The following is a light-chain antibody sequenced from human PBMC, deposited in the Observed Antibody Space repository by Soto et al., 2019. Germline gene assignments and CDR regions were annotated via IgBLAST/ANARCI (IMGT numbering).Light chain of an antibody. CDR2: DAS. CDR1: QSISTN. Sequence: EIVMTQSPATLSVSPGERATLSCRASQSISTNLAWYQQKPGRAPRLLIYDASTRDTGVPARFSGSGSGTDFTLTISSLQSEDFAVYFCQQYNNWPPLTFGGGTKVDMK. CDR3: QQYNNWPPLT. V-gene: IGKV3-15*01. J-gene: IGKJ4*01.